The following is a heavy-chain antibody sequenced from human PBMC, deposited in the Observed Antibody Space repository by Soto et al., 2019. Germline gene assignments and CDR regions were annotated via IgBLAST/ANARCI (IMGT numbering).Heavy chain of an antibody. CDR1: GGSISSGGYS. D-gene: IGHD3-16*02. Sequence: PSETLSLTCAVSGGSISSGGYSWSWLRQPPGKGLEWIGEIYHTGSTNYSPSLKSRVTISVDKSTNQFSLELRSVTAADTAVYYCARTRSATYRHFDCWGQGAQVTVSS. CDR2: IYHTGST. CDR3: ARTRSATYRHFDC. V-gene: IGHV4-30-2*01. J-gene: IGHJ4*02.